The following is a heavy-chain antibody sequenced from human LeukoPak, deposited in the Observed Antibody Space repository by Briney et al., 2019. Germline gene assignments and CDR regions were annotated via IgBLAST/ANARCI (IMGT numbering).Heavy chain of an antibody. Sequence: SETLSLTYTVSGDSISNTAYWWGWIRQSPGKGLEWIGSVSYFGTTSYSPSLKSRVTMSIDTSKKQFSLQLSSVTAADTAVYYCTRLPLDYSVDYWGQGALVSVSS. J-gene: IGHJ4*02. CDR3: TRLPLDYSVDY. D-gene: IGHD4-11*01. CDR2: VSYFGTT. V-gene: IGHV4-39*01. CDR1: GDSISNTAYW.